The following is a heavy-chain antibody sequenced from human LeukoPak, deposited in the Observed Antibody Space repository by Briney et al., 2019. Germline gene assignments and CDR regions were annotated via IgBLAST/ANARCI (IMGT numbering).Heavy chain of an antibody. V-gene: IGHV3-30*18. D-gene: IGHD2-2*01. J-gene: IGHJ6*02. CDR3: AKDPGYCSSTSCYLRNYYYGMDV. CDR2: ISYDGSNK. Sequence: GRSLRLSCAASGFTFSSYGMHWVRQAPGKGLEWVAVISYDGSNKCYADSVKGRFTISRDNSKNTLYLQMNSLRAEDTAVYYCAKDPGYCSSTSCYLRNYYYGMDVWGQGTTVTVSS. CDR1: GFTFSSYG.